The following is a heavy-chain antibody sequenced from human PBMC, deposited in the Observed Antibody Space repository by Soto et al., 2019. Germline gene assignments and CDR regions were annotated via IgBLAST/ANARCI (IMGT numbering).Heavy chain of an antibody. CDR1: GDSVSRNSDA. CDR2: TYYRSKWYN. CDR3: ARGGVFADTAWFDP. Sequence: KQSQTLSLTCAISGDSVSRNSDAWNWIRQSPSRGLEWLGRTYYRSKWYNDYAGSVRSRITINSDTSKNQFSLQLNSVTPDDTAVYYCARGGVFADTAWFDPWGQGTLVTVSS. V-gene: IGHV6-1*01. D-gene: IGHD3-16*01. J-gene: IGHJ5*02.